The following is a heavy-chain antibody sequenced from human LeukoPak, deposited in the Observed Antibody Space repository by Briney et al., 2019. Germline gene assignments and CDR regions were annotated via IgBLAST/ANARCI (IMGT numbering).Heavy chain of an antibody. D-gene: IGHD6-19*01. J-gene: IGHJ6*04. Sequence: SETLSLTCTVSGGSVSSGSYYWSWIRQPPGKGLEWIGYIYYSGSTHCNLSLKSRVTISVDTSKNQFSLKLSSVTAADTAVYYCARVIGKVAGSYYYYGMDVWGKGTTVTVSS. CDR2: IYYSGST. CDR3: ARVIGKVAGSYYYYGMDV. V-gene: IGHV4-61*01. CDR1: GGSVSSGSYY.